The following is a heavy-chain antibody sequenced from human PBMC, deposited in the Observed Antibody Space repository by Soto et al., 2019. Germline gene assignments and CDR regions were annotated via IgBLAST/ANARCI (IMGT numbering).Heavy chain of an antibody. Sequence: ETLSLTCTVSGGSIYRSGYYWGWIRQPPGRGLEWIGNIDYNGVTYSNPSLKSRVTISRDTSKNQFSLKLTSVTAADTALYYCGKVLVGATGHTDSDSWGPGTLVTVSS. D-gene: IGHD2-15*01. CDR2: IDYNGVT. CDR3: GKVLVGATGHTDSDS. J-gene: IGHJ4*02. CDR1: GGSIYRSGYY. V-gene: IGHV4-39*01.